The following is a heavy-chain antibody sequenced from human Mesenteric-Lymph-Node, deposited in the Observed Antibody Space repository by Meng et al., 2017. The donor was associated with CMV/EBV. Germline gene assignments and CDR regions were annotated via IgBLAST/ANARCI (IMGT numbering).Heavy chain of an antibody. D-gene: IGHD2-2*01. CDR1: GFTFSSYS. J-gene: IGHJ3*02. CDR2: ISSSSSYI. CDR3: ARGDVVPAALDAFDI. V-gene: IGHV3-21*04. Sequence: GESLKISCAASGFTFSSYSMNWVRQAPGKGLEWVSSISSSSSYIYYADSVKGRFTISRDNAKNSLYLQMNSLRAEDTAVYYCARGDVVPAALDAFDIWGQGTMVTVSS.